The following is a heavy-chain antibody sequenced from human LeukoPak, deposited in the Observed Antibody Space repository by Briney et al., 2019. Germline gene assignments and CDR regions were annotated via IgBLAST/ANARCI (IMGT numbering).Heavy chain of an antibody. V-gene: IGHV4-34*01. J-gene: IGHJ3*02. CDR2: INHSGST. CDR1: GGSFSGYY. Sequence: SETQSLTCAVYGGSFSGYYWSWIRQPPGKGLEWIGEINHSGSTNYNPSLKSRVTISVDTSKNQFSLKLSSVTAADTAVYYCARDLGRRNAFDIWGQGTMVTVSS. D-gene: IGHD1-26*01. CDR3: ARDLGRRNAFDI.